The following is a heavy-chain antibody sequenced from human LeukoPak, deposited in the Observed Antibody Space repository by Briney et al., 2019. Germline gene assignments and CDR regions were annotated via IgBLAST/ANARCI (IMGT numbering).Heavy chain of an antibody. J-gene: IGHJ4*02. D-gene: IGHD3-22*01. V-gene: IGHV3-30*03. CDR2: ISYDGSNK. Sequence: GGSLRLSCAASGFTFSSYGMHWVRQAPGKGLEWVAVISYDGSNKYYADSVKGRFTISRDNSKNTLYLQMNSLRAEDTAVYYCAREDYDSSGYIDWGQGTLVTVSS. CDR3: AREDYDSSGYID. CDR1: GFTFSSYG.